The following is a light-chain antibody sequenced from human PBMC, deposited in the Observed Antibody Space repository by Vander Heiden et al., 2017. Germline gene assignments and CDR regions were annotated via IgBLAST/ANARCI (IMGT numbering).Light chain of an antibody. V-gene: IGLV2-11*01. J-gene: IGLJ1*01. Sequence: QSALTQPRSVSGSPGQSATISCTGTSSDVGGYNYVSWYQQHPGKAPKLMIYDVSKRPSGVPDRFSGSKSGNTASLTISGLQAEDEADYYCCSYAGSRYVFGTGTKVTVL. CDR2: DVS. CDR3: CSYAGSRYV. CDR1: SSDVGGYNY.